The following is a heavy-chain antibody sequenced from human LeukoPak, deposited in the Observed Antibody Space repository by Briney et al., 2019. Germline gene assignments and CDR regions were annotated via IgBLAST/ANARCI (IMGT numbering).Heavy chain of an antibody. V-gene: IGHV1-18*01. CDR3: ARDCSSESCQLPF. Sequence: ASVKVSCTASGYSFSTYGISWLRQAPGQGLEWMGLISGNNGKINYAQKLQGRVTLTTDASTNTAYMELTSLRSDDTAVYYCARDCSSESCQLPFWGQGTMVTVSS. CDR2: ISGNNGKI. CDR1: GYSFSTYG. D-gene: IGHD2-15*01. J-gene: IGHJ3*01.